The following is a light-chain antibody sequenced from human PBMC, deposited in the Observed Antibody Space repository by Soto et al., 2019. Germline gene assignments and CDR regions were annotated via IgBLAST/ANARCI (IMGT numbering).Light chain of an antibody. CDR3: SSYTSSSTLGV. CDR2: EGS. V-gene: IGLV2-14*02. CDR1: SSDFGTYNL. J-gene: IGLJ2*01. Sequence: QSALTQPASVSGSPGQSITISCTETSSDFGTYNLVSWYQHHPGKAPKLMIYEGSKRPSGVSNRFSGSKSGNTASLTISGLQAEDEADYYCSSYTSSSTLGVFGGGTKLTVL.